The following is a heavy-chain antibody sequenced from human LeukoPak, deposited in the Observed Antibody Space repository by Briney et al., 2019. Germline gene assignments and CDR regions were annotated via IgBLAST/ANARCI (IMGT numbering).Heavy chain of an antibody. CDR2: IYYSGST. CDR3: ARVVSVVRGVIAPDWFDP. V-gene: IGHV4-59*01. J-gene: IGHJ5*02. CDR1: GGSISSYY. Sequence: SETLSLTCTVSGGSISSYYWSWIRQPPGKGLEWIGYIYYSGSTNYNPSLKSRVTISVDTSKNQFSLKLSSVTAADTAVYYCARVVSVVRGVIAPDWFDPWGQGTLVTVSS. D-gene: IGHD3-10*01.